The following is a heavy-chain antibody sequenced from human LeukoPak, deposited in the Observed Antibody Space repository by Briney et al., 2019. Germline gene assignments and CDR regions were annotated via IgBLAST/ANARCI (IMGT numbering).Heavy chain of an antibody. CDR1: GFTFSSYG. V-gene: IGHV3-30*02. J-gene: IGHJ4*02. CDR3: AKDRHGVNFDY. Sequence: GGSLRLSFAASGFTFSSYGMHWVRQAPGKGLEWVAFIRYDGSNKYYADSVKGRFPISRDNSKKTLYLQMNSLRAEDTAVYYCAKDRHGVNFDYWGQGTLVTVSS. D-gene: IGHD3-16*01. CDR2: IRYDGSNK.